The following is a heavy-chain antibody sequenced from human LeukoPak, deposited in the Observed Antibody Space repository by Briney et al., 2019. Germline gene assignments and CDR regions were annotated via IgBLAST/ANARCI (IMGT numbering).Heavy chain of an antibody. CDR1: GFTFSSFA. D-gene: IGHD1-1*01. Sequence: GGSLRLSCAASGFTFSSFAMSWVPQAPGKGLEWASGISGSGSTTYYADSVKGRFTISRDNSKNTLYLQMNSLRAEDTAVYYCAKDAWKRFDYWGHGTLVTVSS. J-gene: IGHJ4*01. CDR2: ISGSGSTT. CDR3: AKDAWKRFDY. V-gene: IGHV3-23*01.